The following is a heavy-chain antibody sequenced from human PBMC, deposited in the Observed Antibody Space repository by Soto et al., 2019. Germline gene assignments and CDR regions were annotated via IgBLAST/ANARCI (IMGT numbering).Heavy chain of an antibody. J-gene: IGHJ4*02. CDR2: ISKSDYT. CDR3: AREDSIIIPAVSDF. V-gene: IGHV3-21*01. Sequence: GGSLRLSCTVSGFAFNNYGINWVRQAPGKGLEWVSSISKSDYTYYSDSVKGRFTISRDNAKNSVSLQMNTLRVEDTAVYYCAREDSIIIPAVSDFWGQGTMVTVYS. D-gene: IGHD2-2*01. CDR1: GFAFNNYG.